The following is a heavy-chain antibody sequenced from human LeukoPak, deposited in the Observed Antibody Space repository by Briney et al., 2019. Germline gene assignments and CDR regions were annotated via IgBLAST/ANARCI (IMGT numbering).Heavy chain of an antibody. J-gene: IGHJ4*02. V-gene: IGHV4-34*01. CDR1: GGSFSGYY. CDR2: INHSGST. D-gene: IGHD6-19*01. Sequence: SSETLSLTCAVYGGSFSGYYWSWIRQPPGKWLEWIGEINHSGSTNYNPSLKSRVTISVDTSKNQFSLKLSSVTAADTAVYYCARLPKYSSGWYSRGGYGGQGTLVTVSS. CDR3: ARLPKYSSGWYSRGGY.